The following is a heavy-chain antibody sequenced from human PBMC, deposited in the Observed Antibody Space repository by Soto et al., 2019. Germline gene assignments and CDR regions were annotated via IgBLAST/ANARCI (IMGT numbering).Heavy chain of an antibody. Sequence: GGSLRLSCAASGFTFSSYAMHWVRQAPGKGLEWVAVISYDGSNKYYADSVKGRFTISRDNSKNTLYLQMNSLRAEDTAVYYCTRGRSKDAFDIWGQGTMVTVSS. J-gene: IGHJ3*02. V-gene: IGHV3-30*04. CDR2: ISYDGSNK. CDR3: TRGRSKDAFDI. CDR1: GFTFSSYA.